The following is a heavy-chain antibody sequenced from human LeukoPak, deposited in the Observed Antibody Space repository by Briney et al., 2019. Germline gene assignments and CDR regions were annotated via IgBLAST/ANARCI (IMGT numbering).Heavy chain of an antibody. V-gene: IGHV3-11*01. CDR1: GFTFSDYY. Sequence: GGSLRLSCAASGFTFSDYYMSWIRQAPGKGLGWVSYISSSGSTVYYADSVKGRFTISRDNAKNSLYLQMNSLRAEDTAVYYCATGTTGIDGPKGFADAFDIWGQGTMVTVSS. J-gene: IGHJ3*02. CDR2: ISSSGSTV. D-gene: IGHD5-24*01. CDR3: ATGTTGIDGPKGFADAFDI.